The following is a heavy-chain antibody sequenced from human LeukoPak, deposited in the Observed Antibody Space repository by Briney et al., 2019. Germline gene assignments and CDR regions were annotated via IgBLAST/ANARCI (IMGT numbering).Heavy chain of an antibody. Sequence: SETLSLTCTVSGGSVSSYFWSWIRQPPGKGLEWLGYIYSSGTTNYNPSLKSRVTISVDTSKNQFSLRLRSVTVADTAVYYCAREVPYGSGAYYEAFDVWGQGAMVTVSS. J-gene: IGHJ3*01. V-gene: IGHV4-59*02. CDR3: AREVPYGSGAYYEAFDV. CDR2: IYSSGTT. CDR1: GGSVSSYF. D-gene: IGHD3-10*01.